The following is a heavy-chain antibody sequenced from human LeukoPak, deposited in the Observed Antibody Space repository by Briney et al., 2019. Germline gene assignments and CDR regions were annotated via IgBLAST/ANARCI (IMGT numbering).Heavy chain of an antibody. V-gene: IGHV3-23*01. CDR3: AKLSGSSGSPSNWFEV. D-gene: IGHD3-10*01. J-gene: IGHJ5*02. CDR2: ISGSGNRT. Sequence: GGSLRLSCAASGFTFSGYAMNWVRQAPGKGLEWVSGISGSGNRTYYADSVKGRFTISRDNSMNTLYLQMNNLRAEDTAVYNCAKLSGSSGSPSNWFEVWGQGTLVTVSS. CDR1: GFTFSGYA.